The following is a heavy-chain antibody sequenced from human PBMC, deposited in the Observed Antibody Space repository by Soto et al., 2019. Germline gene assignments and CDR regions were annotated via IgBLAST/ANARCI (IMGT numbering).Heavy chain of an antibody. Sequence: QVTLKESGPVLVKPTETLTLTCTVSGFSLSNARMGVSWIRQPPGKALEWLAHIFSNDEKSYSPSLKSRLTISKDTSKSQVVLTMTNMDPVDTATYYCARITYYYDSSGYLVSKFGDYWGQGTLVTVSS. CDR2: IFSNDEK. CDR3: ARITYYYDSSGYLVSKFGDY. J-gene: IGHJ4*02. D-gene: IGHD3-22*01. CDR1: GFSLSNARMG. V-gene: IGHV2-26*01.